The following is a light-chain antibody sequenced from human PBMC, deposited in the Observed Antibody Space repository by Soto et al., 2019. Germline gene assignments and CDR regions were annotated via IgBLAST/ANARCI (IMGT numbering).Light chain of an antibody. CDR3: QQYNSYNT. J-gene: IGKJ2*01. Sequence: DIQMTQSPSTLAASVGDRVTITCRASQSISSWLAWYQQKPGKAPKLLIYKASSLESGVPSRFSGSGSVTEFTLTISSLQPDDFAPYYCQQYNSYNTFGQGTKLEIK. CDR2: KAS. CDR1: QSISSW. V-gene: IGKV1-5*03.